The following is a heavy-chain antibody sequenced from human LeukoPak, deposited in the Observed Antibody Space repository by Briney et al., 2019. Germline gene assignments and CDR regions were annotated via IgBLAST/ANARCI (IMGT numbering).Heavy chain of an antibody. Sequence: PSETLSLTCTVSGGSISSYYWSWIRQPPGKGLEWIGFIHDSGSTNYNPSLKSRVTISVDTSKNQFSLKLSSVTAADTAVYYCARDSRFGYCSSTSCPDAFDIWGQGTMVTVSS. D-gene: IGHD2-2*01. CDR3: ARDSRFGYCSSTSCPDAFDI. V-gene: IGHV4-59*12. CDR1: GGSISSYY. J-gene: IGHJ3*02. CDR2: IHDSGST.